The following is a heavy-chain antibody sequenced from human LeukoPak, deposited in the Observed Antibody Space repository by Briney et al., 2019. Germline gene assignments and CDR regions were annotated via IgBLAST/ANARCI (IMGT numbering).Heavy chain of an antibody. CDR3: ARSGLLEWLLPDYYYYYMDV. D-gene: IGHD3-3*01. V-gene: IGHV3-30*02. CDR2: IRSDGSNK. Sequence: GGSLRLSCAASGFTFSSYGVHWVRQAPGKGLEWVAFIRSDGSNKKYADSVKGRFTISRDNSKNTLYLQMNSLRAEDTAVYYCARSGLLEWLLPDYYYYYMDVWGKGTTVTVSS. CDR1: GFTFSSYG. J-gene: IGHJ6*03.